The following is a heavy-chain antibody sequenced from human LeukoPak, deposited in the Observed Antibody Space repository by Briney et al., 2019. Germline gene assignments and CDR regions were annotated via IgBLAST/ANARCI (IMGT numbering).Heavy chain of an antibody. CDR1: GFTFNNYA. V-gene: IGHV3-30*18. D-gene: IGHD3-10*01. CDR3: AKDEPGSYSPSDY. J-gene: IGHJ4*02. Sequence: GRSLRLSCAASGFTFNNYAMHWVRQAPGKGLNWVAFISYAGSDKYYADSVKGRFTTSRDNSKNTLYLQMNSLRPEDTAVYYCAKDEPGSYSPSDYWGQGTLVTVSS. CDR2: ISYAGSDK.